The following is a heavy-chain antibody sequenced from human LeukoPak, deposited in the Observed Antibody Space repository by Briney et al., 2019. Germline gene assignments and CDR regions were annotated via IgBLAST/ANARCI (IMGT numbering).Heavy chain of an antibody. V-gene: IGHV4-61*02. Sequence: SETLSLTCTVSGGSISSGSYYWSWIRQPAGKGLEWIGRIYTSGSTNYNPSLKSRVTISVDTSKNQFSLKLSSVTAADTAVYYCARDGGSYYYGSGSIDYWGQGTLVTVSS. CDR2: IYTSGST. D-gene: IGHD3-10*01. CDR1: GGSISSGSYY. CDR3: ARDGGSYYYGSGSIDY. J-gene: IGHJ4*02.